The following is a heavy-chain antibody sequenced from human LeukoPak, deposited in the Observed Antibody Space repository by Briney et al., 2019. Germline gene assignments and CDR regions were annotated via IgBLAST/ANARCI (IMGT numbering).Heavy chain of an antibody. D-gene: IGHD3-22*01. CDR3: ARGRQEISMILVVMTGVSYYLDV. J-gene: IGHJ6*03. V-gene: IGHV4-34*01. CDR1: GGSFSGYY. CDR2: INPSGST. Sequence: SETLSLTCAVYGGSFSGYYWTWIRQSPGKGLEWIGEINPSGSTYYNPSLKSRLTISRDTSKNQFSLRLSSVTAADTAVYYCARGRQEISMILVVMTGVSYYLDVWAKGPRSPSP.